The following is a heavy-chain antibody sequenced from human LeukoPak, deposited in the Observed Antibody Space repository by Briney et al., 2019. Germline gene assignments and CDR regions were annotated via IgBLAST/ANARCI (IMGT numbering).Heavy chain of an antibody. CDR1: GFTVSSNY. J-gene: IGHJ5*02. CDR2: IYRCGST. D-gene: IGHD3-10*01. Sequence: GGSLRLSCAASGFTVSSNYMSWVRQAPGKGLEWVSVIYRCGSTYYADSVKGRFTISRDNSKNTLYLQINSLRAEDTAVDYCARLPSLKGYYGSGSSPSNWFDPWGQGTLVTVSS. CDR3: ARLPSLKGYYGSGSSPSNWFDP. V-gene: IGHV3-66*02.